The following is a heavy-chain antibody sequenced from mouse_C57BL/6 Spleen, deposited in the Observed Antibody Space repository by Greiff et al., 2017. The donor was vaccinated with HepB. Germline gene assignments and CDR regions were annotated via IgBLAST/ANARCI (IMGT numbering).Heavy chain of an antibody. D-gene: IGHD2-1*01. CDR3: ARGGNYDYYAMDY. Sequence: VKLVESGPELVKPGASVKISCKASGYAFSSSWMNWVKQRPGKGLEWIGRIYPGDGDTNYNGKFKGKATLTADKSSNTAYMQLSSLTSEDSAVYFCARGGNYDYYAMDYWGQGTSVTVSS. CDR2: IYPGDGDT. J-gene: IGHJ4*01. CDR1: GYAFSSSW. V-gene: IGHV1-82*01.